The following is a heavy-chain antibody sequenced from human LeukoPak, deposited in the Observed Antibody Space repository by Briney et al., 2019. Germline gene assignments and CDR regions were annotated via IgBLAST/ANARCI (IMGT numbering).Heavy chain of an antibody. CDR3: ARYVVSGAGKYHFDY. V-gene: IGHV4-39*01. CDR2: INYGGTT. Sequence: PSETLSLTCTVSGGSISSNNYYWSWIRQPPGREMEWIASINYGGTTYYNPSLKSRVTISVDTSKNQFSLRLSSVTAADTALYLCARYVVSGAGKYHFDYWGQGSLVTVSS. D-gene: IGHD3-10*01. CDR1: GGSISSNNYY. J-gene: IGHJ4*02.